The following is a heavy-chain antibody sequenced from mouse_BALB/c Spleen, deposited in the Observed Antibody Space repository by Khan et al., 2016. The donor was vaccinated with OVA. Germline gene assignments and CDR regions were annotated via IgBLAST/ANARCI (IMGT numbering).Heavy chain of an antibody. Sequence: VELVESGGGLVQPGGSRKLSCAASGFTFSSFGMHWVRQAPEKGLEWVAYISSGSSTIFYADTVKGRFTISRDNPKNTLFLQMTSLRSEDTAMYDCARDSHMDYWGQGTSVTVSS. V-gene: IGHV5-17*02. CDR1: GFTFSSFG. CDR3: ARDSHMDY. J-gene: IGHJ4*01. CDR2: ISSGSSTI.